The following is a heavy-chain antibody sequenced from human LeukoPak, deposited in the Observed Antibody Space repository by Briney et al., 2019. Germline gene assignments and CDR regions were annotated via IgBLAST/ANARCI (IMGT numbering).Heavy chain of an antibody. Sequence: ASVRVSCKTSGSSYYMHCVRQAPGQGVEWLGWINLNTGDTNSVQGRVTMTRDNSISTAYLELSKLRSDDTAVYYCARDQMGAKVGPVDLWSQGTLVTVSS. CDR1: GSSYY. J-gene: IGHJ5*02. D-gene: IGHD5-24*01. V-gene: IGHV1-2*02. CDR2: INLNTGDT. CDR3: ARDQMGAKVGPVDL.